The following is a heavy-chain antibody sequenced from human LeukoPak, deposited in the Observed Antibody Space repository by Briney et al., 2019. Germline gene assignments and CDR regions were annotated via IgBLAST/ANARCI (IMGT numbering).Heavy chain of an antibody. J-gene: IGHJ4*02. CDR3: ATGSYGDYFFDF. Sequence: PGGSLRLSCAASGFTFSSYEMGWVRQAPGKGLEWVSYISSSGTTIYYADSVRGRFTISRDNAKNSLYLQMNSLRADDTAVYYCATGSYGDYFFDFWGQGTLVTVSS. CDR2: ISSSGTTI. CDR1: GFTFSSYE. V-gene: IGHV3-48*03. D-gene: IGHD4-17*01.